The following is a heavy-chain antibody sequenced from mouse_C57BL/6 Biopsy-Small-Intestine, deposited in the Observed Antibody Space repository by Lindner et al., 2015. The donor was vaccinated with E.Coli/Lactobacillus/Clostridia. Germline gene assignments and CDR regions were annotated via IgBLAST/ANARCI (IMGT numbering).Heavy chain of an antibody. CDR3: ARNYGSRGYFDV. CDR2: IYPYNGLS. Sequence: VQLQESGPELVKPGASVKTSCKASGYSFTAYYMHWVKQSHGNILDWIGYIYPYNGLSSYNQKFKGKATLTVDKSSSTAYMELRSLTSEDSAVYYCARNYGSRGYFDVWGTGTTVTVSS. CDR1: GYSFTAYY. J-gene: IGHJ1*03. V-gene: IGHV1-31*01. D-gene: IGHD1-1*01.